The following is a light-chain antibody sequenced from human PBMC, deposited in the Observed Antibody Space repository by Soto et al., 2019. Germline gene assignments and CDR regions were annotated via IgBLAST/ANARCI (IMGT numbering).Light chain of an antibody. Sequence: EIVLTQSPATLSLSPGERATLSCRASQSVSNFLAWYLQRPGQAPRLLIFDASKRAAGVPARFSGSGSGTAFTLTISILEPEDLAFYYCQQRSSWPIPFAQGTRLEIK. CDR3: QQRSSWPIP. CDR1: QSVSNF. CDR2: DAS. J-gene: IGKJ5*01. V-gene: IGKV3-11*01.